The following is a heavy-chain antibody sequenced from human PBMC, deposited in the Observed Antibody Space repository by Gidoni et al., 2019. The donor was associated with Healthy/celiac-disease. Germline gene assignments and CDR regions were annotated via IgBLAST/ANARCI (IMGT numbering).Heavy chain of an antibody. CDR3: ARLWGDYSLSYYYYYYMDV. Sequence: QLQLQESGPGLVKPSETLSLTCTVSGGSISSSSYYWGWIRPHPGKGLEWSGSIYYSGGTYYNPSLKSRVTISVDTSKNQFSLKLSSVTAADTAVYYCARLWGDYSLSYYYYYYMDVWGKGTTVTVSS. CDR2: IYYSGGT. V-gene: IGHV4-39*01. J-gene: IGHJ6*03. D-gene: IGHD4-17*01. CDR1: GGSISSSSYY.